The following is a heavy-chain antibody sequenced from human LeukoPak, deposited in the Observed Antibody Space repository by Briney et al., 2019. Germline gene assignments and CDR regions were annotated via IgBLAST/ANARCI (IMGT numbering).Heavy chain of an antibody. J-gene: IGHJ4*02. Sequence: ASVKVSCKASGYTFTGYYMHWVRQAPGQRLEWMGWINPNSGGTNYAQKFQGRVTMTRDTSISTAYMELSRLRSDDTAVYYCARDRGYSYGKPNFFFDYWGQGTLVTVSS. D-gene: IGHD5-18*01. CDR2: INPNSGGT. V-gene: IGHV1-2*02. CDR3: ARDRGYSYGKPNFFFDY. CDR1: GYTFTGYY.